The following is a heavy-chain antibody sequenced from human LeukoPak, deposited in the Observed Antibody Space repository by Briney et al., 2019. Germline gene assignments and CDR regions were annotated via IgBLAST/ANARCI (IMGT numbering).Heavy chain of an antibody. D-gene: IGHD4-17*01. CDR1: GFTFSSYA. Sequence: GGSLRLSCAASGFTFSSYAMSWVRQAPGNGLEWVSSIGGSGDNTFYADSVKDRFTISRDNSKNTLFLQMNSLRAEDTAVYYCAKGRGTTVTSAANYWGQGTLVTVSS. V-gene: IGHV3-23*01. CDR3: AKGRGTTVTSAANY. J-gene: IGHJ4*02. CDR2: IGGSGDNT.